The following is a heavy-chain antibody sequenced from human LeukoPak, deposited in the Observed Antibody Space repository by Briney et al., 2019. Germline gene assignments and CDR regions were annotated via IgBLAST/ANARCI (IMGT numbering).Heavy chain of an antibody. Sequence: GESLKISCKGSGYSFTSYWNGWVRQMPGTGLGWVGIIYPGDSDTRYSPSFQGQVTISADKSISTDYLQWSSLKASDTAMYFCAKLIAVAGNDYFDYWGQGTLVTVSS. D-gene: IGHD6-19*01. CDR1: GYSFTSYW. J-gene: IGHJ4*02. CDR3: AKLIAVAGNDYFDY. CDR2: IYPGDSDT. V-gene: IGHV5-51*01.